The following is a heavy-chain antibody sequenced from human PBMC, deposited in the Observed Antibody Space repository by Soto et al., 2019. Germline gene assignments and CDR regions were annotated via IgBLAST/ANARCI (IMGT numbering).Heavy chain of an antibody. J-gene: IGHJ5*02. D-gene: IGHD5-12*01. CDR2: IIPIFGTA. CDR3: ARGGSGRIVAEWNWFDP. CDR1: GGTFSSYA. V-gene: IGHV1-69*13. Sequence: SVKVSCKASGGTFSSYAISWVRQAPGQGLGWMGGIIPIFGTANYAQKFQGRVTITADESTSTAYMELSSLRSEDTAVYYCARGGSGRIVAEWNWFDPWGQGTLVTVSS.